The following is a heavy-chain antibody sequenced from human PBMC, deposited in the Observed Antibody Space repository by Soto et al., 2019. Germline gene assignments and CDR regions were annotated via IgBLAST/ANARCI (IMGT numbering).Heavy chain of an antibody. D-gene: IGHD3-16*01. CDR3: AKLTLIPYRDNDC. J-gene: IGHJ4*02. Sequence: QVQLVQSGAEVKKPGSSVKVSCKASGGTFSSYTISWLRQAPGQGLEWMGRIIPILGIANYAQKFQGRVTHTADKSTSTAYMELSSLRSEETAVYYCAKLTLIPYRDNDCRGQGNLVTVSS. V-gene: IGHV1-69*02. CDR1: GGTFSSYT. CDR2: IIPILGIA.